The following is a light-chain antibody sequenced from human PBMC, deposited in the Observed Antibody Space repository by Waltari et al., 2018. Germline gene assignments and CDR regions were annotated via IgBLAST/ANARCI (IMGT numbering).Light chain of an antibody. V-gene: IGLV2-8*01. J-gene: IGLJ7*01. CDR1: SSDVGGYDY. CDR3: ISVAGSNNAV. CDR2: EVS. Sequence: QSALTQPPSASGSPAQSITISCTGTSSDVGGYDYVSWYQQHTGKAPKLMIYEVSNRPSGVPARFSGSKSGHTASLTGSGLQAEDEADYYCISVAGSNNAVFEGGTHLTVL.